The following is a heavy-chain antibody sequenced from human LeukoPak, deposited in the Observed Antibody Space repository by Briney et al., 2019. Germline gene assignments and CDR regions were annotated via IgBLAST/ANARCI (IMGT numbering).Heavy chain of an antibody. Sequence: GGSLRLSCAASGFTFSSYAMSWVRQAPGKGLEWVSTISGSGSATYYADSVKGRFAISRDNAKNSLYLQMNSLRAEDTAVYYCARGMGSSWSRYGMDVWGQGTTVTVSS. CDR2: ISGSGSAT. CDR3: ARGMGSSWSRYGMDV. J-gene: IGHJ6*02. V-gene: IGHV3-23*01. D-gene: IGHD6-13*01. CDR1: GFTFSSYA.